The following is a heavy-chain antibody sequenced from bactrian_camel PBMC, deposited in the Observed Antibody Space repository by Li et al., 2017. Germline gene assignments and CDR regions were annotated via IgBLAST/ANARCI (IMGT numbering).Heavy chain of an antibody. Sequence: HVQLVESGGGSVQAGGSLRLSCTAPGIDFNTCDMNWYRQVAGKQREWVSSTSTNGSTTYADSVKGRFTFSKDNAKNTRYLLMKSLKPEDTAMYYCAADYHLCGLGMPLPGHMGYWGQGTQVTVS. D-gene: IGHD5*01. CDR1: GIDFNTCD. CDR3: AADYHLCGLGMPLPGHMGY. V-gene: IGHV3S53*01. J-gene: IGHJ4*01. CDR2: TSTNGST.